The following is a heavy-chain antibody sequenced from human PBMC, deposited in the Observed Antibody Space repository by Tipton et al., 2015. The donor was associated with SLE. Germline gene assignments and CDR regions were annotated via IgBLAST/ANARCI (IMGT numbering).Heavy chain of an antibody. J-gene: IGHJ4*02. V-gene: IGHV1-8*01. Sequence: QLVQSGAEVKKPGASVKVSCKVSGYTLNELSMHWVRQAPGKGLEWMGWMNPNSGNTGYAQKLQGRVTMTRNTSISTAYMELSSLRSEDTAVYYCARGYQGRYFGHWGQGTLVTVSS. CDR2: MNPNSGNT. D-gene: IGHD3-9*01. CDR1: GYTLNELS. CDR3: ARGYQGRYFGH.